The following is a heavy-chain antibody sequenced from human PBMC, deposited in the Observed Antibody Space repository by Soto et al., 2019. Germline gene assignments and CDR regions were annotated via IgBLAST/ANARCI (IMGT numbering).Heavy chain of an antibody. J-gene: IGHJ6*02. CDR3: ARLVRYNWNQNYYYYGMDV. CDR1: GYSFTSYW. D-gene: IGHD1-20*01. CDR2: IDPSDSYT. V-gene: IGHV5-10-1*01. Sequence: ESLKISCKGSGYSFTSYWISWVRQMPGKGLEWMGRIDPSDSYTNYSPSFQGHVTISADKSISTAYLQWSSLKASDTAMYYCARLVRYNWNQNYYYYGMDVWGQGTTVTVSS.